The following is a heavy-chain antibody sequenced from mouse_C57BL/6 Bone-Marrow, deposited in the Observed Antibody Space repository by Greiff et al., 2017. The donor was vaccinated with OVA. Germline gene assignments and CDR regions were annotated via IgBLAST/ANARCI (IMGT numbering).Heavy chain of an antibody. CDR2: IYPRSGST. CDR1: GYTFTSYG. CDR3: ARYPTVVASYWDFDV. D-gene: IGHD1-1*01. Sequence: VKLQESGAELARPGASVKLSCKASGYTFTSYGISWVKQRPGQGLEWIGEIYPRSGSTYYNEKFKGKATLTADKSSSTAYMELRSLTSEDSAVYFCARYPTVVASYWDFDVWGTGTTVTVSS. V-gene: IGHV1-81*01. J-gene: IGHJ1*03.